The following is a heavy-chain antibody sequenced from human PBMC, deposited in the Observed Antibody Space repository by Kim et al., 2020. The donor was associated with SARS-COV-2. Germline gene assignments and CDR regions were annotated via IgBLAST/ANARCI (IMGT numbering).Heavy chain of an antibody. Sequence: GESLKISCKGSGYSFTSYWIGWVRQMPGKGLEWMGIIYPGDSDTRYSPSFQGQVTISADKSISTAYLQWSSLKASDTAMYYCARQQRGYSGYDYSDYWGQGTLVTVSS. V-gene: IGHV5-51*01. J-gene: IGHJ4*02. CDR3: ARQQRGYSGYDYSDY. CDR2: IYPGDSDT. CDR1: GYSFTSYW. D-gene: IGHD5-12*01.